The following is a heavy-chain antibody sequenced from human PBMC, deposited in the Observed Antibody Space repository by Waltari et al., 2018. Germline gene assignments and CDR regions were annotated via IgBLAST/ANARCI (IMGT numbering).Heavy chain of an antibody. CDR1: GFTFSSYW. CDR3: ASYSSSWFLSY. V-gene: IGHV3-7*01. J-gene: IGHJ4*02. D-gene: IGHD6-13*01. Sequence: EVQLVESGGGLVQPGGSLRLSCAASGFTFSSYWMSWVRQAPGKGLGWVANIKQDGSEKYYVDSVKGRFTISRDNAKNSLYLQMNSLRAEDTAVYYCASYSSSWFLSYWGQGTLVTVSS. CDR2: IKQDGSEK.